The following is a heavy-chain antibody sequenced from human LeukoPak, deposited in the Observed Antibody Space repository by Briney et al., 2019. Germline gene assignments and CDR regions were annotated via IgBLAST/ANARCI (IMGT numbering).Heavy chain of an antibody. J-gene: IGHJ4*02. CDR3: VRDGGVSGYDLLDY. Sequence: PGGSLRLSCAASGFPFHNYWMTWVRQAPGKGLEWVAQVNQDGSEAHYADSVKARSTISRDNAKSSVSLQMNSLRAEDTAVYYCVRDGGVSGYDLLDYWGQGTLVTVSS. V-gene: IGHV3-7*01. D-gene: IGHD5-12*01. CDR2: VNQDGSEA. CDR1: GFPFHNYW.